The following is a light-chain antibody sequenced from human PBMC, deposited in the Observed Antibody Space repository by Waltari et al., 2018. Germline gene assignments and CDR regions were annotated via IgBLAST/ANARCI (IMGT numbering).Light chain of an antibody. V-gene: IGLV2-14*01. CDR2: EVN. CDR1: SDDVGASNY. J-gene: IGLJ2*01. CDR3: TSYRSSSTPVV. Sequence: QSALTQPASVSGSPGQSTTISCTGTSDDVGASNYVSWYQQHPGLAPKLIIYEVNNRPFGISSRFSGSKSGNTASLTISGLQADDESHYYCTSYRSSSTPVVFGGGTKLTVL.